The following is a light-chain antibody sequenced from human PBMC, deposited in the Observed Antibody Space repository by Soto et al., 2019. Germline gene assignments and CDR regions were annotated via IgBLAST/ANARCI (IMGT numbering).Light chain of an antibody. V-gene: IGKV3-20*01. CDR1: QTVRNNY. Sequence: EFVLTQSPGTLSLSPWERATLSCRASQTVRNNYLAWYQQKPGQAPRLLIYGASSRATGIPDRFSGSGSGTDFTLTISRLEPEDFAVYYCQQYGSSPPWTFGQGTKVDIK. J-gene: IGKJ1*01. CDR3: QQYGSSPPWT. CDR2: GAS.